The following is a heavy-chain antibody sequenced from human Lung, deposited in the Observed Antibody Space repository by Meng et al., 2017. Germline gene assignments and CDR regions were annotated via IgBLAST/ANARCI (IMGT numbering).Heavy chain of an antibody. CDR3: ARGPTTMAHDFDY. D-gene: IGHD4-11*01. Sequence: GELLQGRGGLLKPSGALALTCVVSGGSFSDYYWGWIRQPPGKGLEWIGEINNSGSTNYNPSLESRATISVDTSQNNLSLKLSSVTAADSAVYYCARGPTTMAHDFDYWGQGTLVTVSS. CDR2: INNSGST. J-gene: IGHJ4*02. V-gene: IGHV4-34*01. CDR1: GGSFSDYY.